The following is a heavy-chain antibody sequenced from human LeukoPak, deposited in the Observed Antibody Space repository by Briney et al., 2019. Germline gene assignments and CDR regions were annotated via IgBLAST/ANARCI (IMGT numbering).Heavy chain of an antibody. CDR2: MNPNSGNT. Sequence: ASVKVSCKASGYTFTSYDISWVRQATGQGLEWMGWMNPNSGNTGYAQKFQGRVTMTRNTSISTAYMELSSLRSEDTAVYYCARGGEDSSSSDYWGQGTLVTVSS. V-gene: IGHV1-8*01. D-gene: IGHD6-6*01. CDR1: GYTFTSYD. CDR3: ARGGEDSSSSDY. J-gene: IGHJ4*02.